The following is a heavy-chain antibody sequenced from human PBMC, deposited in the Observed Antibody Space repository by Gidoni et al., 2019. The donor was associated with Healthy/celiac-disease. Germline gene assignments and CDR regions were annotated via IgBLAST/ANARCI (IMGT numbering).Heavy chain of an antibody. CDR1: GFSLSTSGVG. D-gene: IGHD3-10*01. CDR2: SYWDDDK. J-gene: IGHJ6*02. Sequence: QITLKESGPTLVKPTQTLTLTCTFSGFSLSTSGVGVGWIRQPPGKALEWLALSYWDDDKRYSPSLKSRLTITKDTSKNQVVLTMTNMDPVDTATYYCAHRRYGSGSYYYGMDVWGQGTTVTVSS. CDR3: AHRRYGSGSYYYGMDV. V-gene: IGHV2-5*02.